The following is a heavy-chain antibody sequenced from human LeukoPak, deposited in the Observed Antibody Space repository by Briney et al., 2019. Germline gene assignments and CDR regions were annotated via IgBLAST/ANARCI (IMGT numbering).Heavy chain of an antibody. Sequence: GGSLRLSCAASGFTFNYFWMHWVRQVPGKRPVWVSGINNDGTATYYADSAKGRFTISRDNAKNTVYLQMNGLRAEDTSVYFCATVSEYWGQGTLVTVSS. V-gene: IGHV3-74*01. J-gene: IGHJ4*02. CDR1: GFTFNYFW. CDR2: INNDGTAT. CDR3: ATVSEY.